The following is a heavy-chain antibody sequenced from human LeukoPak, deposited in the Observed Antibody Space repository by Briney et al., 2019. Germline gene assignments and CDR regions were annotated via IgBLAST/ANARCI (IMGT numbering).Heavy chain of an antibody. Sequence: SETLSLTCAVYGGSFSGYYWSWIRQPPGKGLEWIGEINHSGSTNYNPSLKSRVTISVDTSKNQFSLKLSSVTAADAAVYYCARGLSLVGATNDYWGQGTLVTVSS. V-gene: IGHV4-34*01. D-gene: IGHD1-26*01. J-gene: IGHJ4*02. CDR3: ARGLSLVGATNDY. CDR2: INHSGST. CDR1: GGSFSGYY.